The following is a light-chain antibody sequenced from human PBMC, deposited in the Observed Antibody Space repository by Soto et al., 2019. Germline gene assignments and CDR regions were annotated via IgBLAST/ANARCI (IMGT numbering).Light chain of an antibody. J-gene: IGKJ2*01. Sequence: EIVLTQSPATLSLSPGERATLSCRASQSVSSYLAWYQQKPGQAPRLLIYDASNRATGIPARFSGSGSGTDFTLTISSLEPEDFAVYYSQQRSNWQGYTFGQGT. V-gene: IGKV3-11*01. CDR2: DAS. CDR3: QQRSNWQGYT. CDR1: QSVSSY.